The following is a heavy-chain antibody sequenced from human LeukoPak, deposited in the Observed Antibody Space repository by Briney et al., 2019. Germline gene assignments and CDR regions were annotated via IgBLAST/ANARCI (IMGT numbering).Heavy chain of an antibody. V-gene: IGHV3-30*01. D-gene: IGHD3-10*01. CDR2: ISYDGSNK. Sequence: GGSLRLSCAASGFTFSSYAMHWVRQAPGKGLEWVAVISYDGSNKYHADSVKGRSTISRDNSKNTLYLQMNSLRAEDTAVYYCERALYGRPNWFDPWGQGTLVTVSS. CDR1: GFTFSSYA. CDR3: ERALYGRPNWFDP. J-gene: IGHJ5*02.